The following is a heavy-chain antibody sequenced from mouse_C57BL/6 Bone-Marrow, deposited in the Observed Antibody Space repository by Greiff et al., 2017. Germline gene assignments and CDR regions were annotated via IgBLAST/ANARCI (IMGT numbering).Heavy chain of an antibody. CDR1: GYTFTSYW. CDR2: IYPGNSAT. V-gene: IGHV1-5*01. CDR3: TRWEEGYYPAWLAD. J-gene: IGHJ3*01. Sequence: VKLQQSGTVLARPGASVKMSCKTSGYTFTSYWMHWVKQSPGQGLDWIGAIYPGNSATSYNQKFQGKAKLPAVPLASTAYMALSGLQNEVSAVSNRTRWEEGYYPAWLADGGQGTLVTGAA. D-gene: IGHD2-3*01.